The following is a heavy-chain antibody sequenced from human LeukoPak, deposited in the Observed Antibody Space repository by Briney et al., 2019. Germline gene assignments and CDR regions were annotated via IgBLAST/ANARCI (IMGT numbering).Heavy chain of an antibody. CDR1: GGSFSGYY. Sequence: SETLSLTCAVYGGSFSGYYWSWIRQPPGKGLEWIGEINHSGSTNYNPSLKSRVTIPVDTSKNQFSLKLSSVTAADRAVYYCARGTLYCTNGVCSYYFDYWGQGTLVTVSS. J-gene: IGHJ4*02. D-gene: IGHD2-8*01. CDR3: ARGTLYCTNGVCSYYFDY. V-gene: IGHV4-34*01. CDR2: INHSGST.